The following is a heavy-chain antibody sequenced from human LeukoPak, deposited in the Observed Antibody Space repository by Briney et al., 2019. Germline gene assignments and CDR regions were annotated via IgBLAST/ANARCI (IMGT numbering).Heavy chain of an antibody. V-gene: IGHV3-48*01. CDR2: ISSSSSTI. D-gene: IGHD3-22*01. CDR3: AGDSSVKLPTPYDY. J-gene: IGHJ4*02. Sequence: GGSLRLSCAASGFTFSSYSMNWVRQAPGKGLEGVSYISSSSSTIYYADSVKGRFTISRDNAKNSLYLQMNSLRAEDTAVYYCAGDSSVKLPTPYDYWGQGALVTVSS. CDR1: GFTFSSYS.